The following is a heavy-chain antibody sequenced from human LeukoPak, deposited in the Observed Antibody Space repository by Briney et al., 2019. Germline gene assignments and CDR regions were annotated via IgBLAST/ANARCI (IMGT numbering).Heavy chain of an antibody. CDR2: ISGSGGST. V-gene: IGHV3-23*01. D-gene: IGHD3-10*01. CDR3: AKDFMVRGVPIDY. Sequence: PGGSLRLSCAASGFTFSSYAMSWVRQAPGKGLEWVSAISGSGGSTYYADSVKGRFTISRDDSKNTLYLQMNSLRAEDTAVYYCAKDFMVRGVPIDYWGQGTLVTVSS. J-gene: IGHJ4*02. CDR1: GFTFSSYA.